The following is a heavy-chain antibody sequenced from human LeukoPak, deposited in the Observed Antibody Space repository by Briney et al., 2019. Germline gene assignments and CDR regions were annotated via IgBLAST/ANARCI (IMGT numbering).Heavy chain of an antibody. V-gene: IGHV3-74*01. Sequence: GGSLRLSCAGSGFTVSTYWMHWVRQAPGKGLVWVSRLSPDGSRTTYAASVKGRFTVSRDNAKNTLYLQMSSLTVEDTAVYYCARDSVGGRTRFGNWGQGILVTDSS. CDR1: GFTVSTYW. D-gene: IGHD3-16*01. J-gene: IGHJ4*02. CDR3: ARDSVGGRTRFGN. CDR2: LSPDGSRT.